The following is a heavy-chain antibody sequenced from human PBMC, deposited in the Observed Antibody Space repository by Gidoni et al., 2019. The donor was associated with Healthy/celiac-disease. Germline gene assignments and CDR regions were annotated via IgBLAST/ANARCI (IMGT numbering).Heavy chain of an antibody. J-gene: IGHJ4*02. CDR2: SYTSGST. Sequence: QVQLQESGPVLVKPSQTLSLTCTSSGGSLSSGSYYWSWIRQPAGKGLEWIGRSYTSGSTNYNPSLKSRVTISVDTSKNQFALKLSSVTAADTAVYYCARAAGEIDYWGQGTLVTVSS. V-gene: IGHV4-61*02. CDR1: GGSLSSGSYY. CDR3: ARAAGEIDY. D-gene: IGHD6-13*01.